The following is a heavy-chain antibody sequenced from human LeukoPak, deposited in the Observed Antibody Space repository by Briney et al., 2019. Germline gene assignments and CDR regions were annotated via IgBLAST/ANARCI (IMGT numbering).Heavy chain of an antibody. CDR1: GDSISSSSYY. CDR2: IPYSGST. D-gene: IGHD3-10*01. J-gene: IGHJ4*02. V-gene: IGHV4-39*07. Sequence: SETLSLTCTVSGDSISSSSYYWGWIRQPPGKGLEWIGSIPYSGSTYYNPSLKSRVTISVDTSKNQFSLKLSSVTAADTAVYYCARCKDYYVSGSYYKTFDYWGQGTLVTVSS. CDR3: ARCKDYYVSGSYYKTFDY.